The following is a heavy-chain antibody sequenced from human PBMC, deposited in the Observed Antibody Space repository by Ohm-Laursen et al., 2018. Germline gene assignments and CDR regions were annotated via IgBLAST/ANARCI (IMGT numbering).Heavy chain of an antibody. CDR2: ISGSGASS. Sequence: GSLRLSCSASGFTFSSYAMSWVRQTPGKSLECISTISGSGASSHYADSVKGRFTISRDNAKNSLYLQMNSLRAEDTAVYYCAREAQQLAHFDYWGQGTLVTVSS. CDR3: AREAQQLAHFDY. D-gene: IGHD6-13*01. J-gene: IGHJ4*02. CDR1: GFTFSSYA. V-gene: IGHV3-23*01.